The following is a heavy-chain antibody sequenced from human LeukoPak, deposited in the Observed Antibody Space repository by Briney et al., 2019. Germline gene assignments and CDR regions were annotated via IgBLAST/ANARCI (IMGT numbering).Heavy chain of an antibody. CDR3: ASEDQNNYYMDV. V-gene: IGHV1-69*06. Sequence: SVKVSCKASGYTFTSYAISWVRQAPGQGLEWMGGIIPIFGTANYAQKFQGRVTITADKSTSTAYMELSSLRSEDTAVYYCASEDQNNYYMDVWGKGTTVTVSS. J-gene: IGHJ6*03. CDR2: IIPIFGTA. CDR1: GYTFTSYA.